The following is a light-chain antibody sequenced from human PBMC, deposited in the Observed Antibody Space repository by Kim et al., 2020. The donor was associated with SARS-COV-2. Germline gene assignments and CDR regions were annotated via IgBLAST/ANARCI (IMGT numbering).Light chain of an antibody. CDR1: QSVSSNY. V-gene: IGKV3-20*01. CDR3: QQYGSSPWT. J-gene: IGKJ1*01. Sequence: EIVLTQSPGTLSLSPGERATLSCRASQSVSSNYLAWYQQKPGQAPRLLIYGASTRATGIPDSFSGSGSGTDFTLTISRLEPEDFAVYYCQQYGSSPWTFGRGTQVDIK. CDR2: GAS.